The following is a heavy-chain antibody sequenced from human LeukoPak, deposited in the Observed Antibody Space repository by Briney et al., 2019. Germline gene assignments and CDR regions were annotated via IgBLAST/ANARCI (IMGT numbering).Heavy chain of an antibody. J-gene: IGHJ4*02. CDR2: INHSGST. CDR1: GGSFSGYY. Sequence: PSETLSLTCAVYGGSFSGYYWSWIRQPPGKGLEWIGEINHSGSTNYNPSLKSRVTISVDTSKNQFSLKLSSVTAADTAVYYCARGAWELGYWGQGTLVTVSS. V-gene: IGHV4-34*01. D-gene: IGHD1-26*01. CDR3: ARGAWELGY.